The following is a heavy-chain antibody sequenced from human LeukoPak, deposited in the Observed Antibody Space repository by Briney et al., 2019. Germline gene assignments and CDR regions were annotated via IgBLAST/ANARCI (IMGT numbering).Heavy chain of an antibody. CDR2: ISHSGST. D-gene: IGHD3-22*01. Sequence: SETLSLTCAVYGGSFSDYFWSWIRQPPGKGLEWIGEISHSGSTTYNPSLRCRVTISGDTSKKQFSLKLSSVTAADTAVYYCVTYYYGSSAPKRNYWGQGILVTVSS. CDR1: GGSFSDYF. V-gene: IGHV4-34*01. J-gene: IGHJ4*02. CDR3: VTYYYGSSAPKRNY.